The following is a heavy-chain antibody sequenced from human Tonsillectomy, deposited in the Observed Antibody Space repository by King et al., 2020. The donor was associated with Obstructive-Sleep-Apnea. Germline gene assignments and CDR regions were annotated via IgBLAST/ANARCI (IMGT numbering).Heavy chain of an antibody. CDR3: ARAQRAGDIVVVPFDY. CDR1: GFTFSSYA. V-gene: IGHV3-30-3*01. J-gene: IGHJ4*02. D-gene: IGHD2-15*01. Sequence: VQLVESGGGVVQPGRSLRLSCAASGFTFSSYAMHWVRQAPGKGLEWVAVISYDGSNKYYADSVKGRFTISRDNSKNTLYLQMNSPRAEDTAVYYCARAQRAGDIVVVPFDYWGQGTLVTVSS. CDR2: ISYDGSNK.